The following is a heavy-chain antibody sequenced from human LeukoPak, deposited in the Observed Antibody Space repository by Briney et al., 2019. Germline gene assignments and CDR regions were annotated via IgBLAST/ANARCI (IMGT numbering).Heavy chain of an antibody. CDR1: GGSFSGYY. V-gene: IGHV4-34*01. D-gene: IGHD6-19*01. CDR2: INHSGST. Sequence: PSETLSLTCAVYGGSFSGYYWSWIRQPPGKGLEWIGEINHSGSTNYNPSLKSRVTISVDTSKNQFSLKLNSVTAADAAVYYCARGADSSGWYRSYYYYGMDVWGQGTTVTVSS. CDR3: ARGADSSGWYRSYYYYGMDV. J-gene: IGHJ6*02.